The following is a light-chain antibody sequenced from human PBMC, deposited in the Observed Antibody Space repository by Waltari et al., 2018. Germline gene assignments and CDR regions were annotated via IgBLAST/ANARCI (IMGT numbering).Light chain of an antibody. CDR1: DSDVAAYDF. Sequence: QAALTQPASVSGSPGQSIPVSCSGTDSDVAAYDFVPWYQHHPGKTPHLIIYEVSTRPSGISNRFSASKSGNTASLTISGLQAADEADYYCSSYTTSSSPGVFGTGPMVTVL. J-gene: IGLJ1*01. CDR3: SSYTTSSSPGV. CDR2: EVS. V-gene: IGLV2-14*01.